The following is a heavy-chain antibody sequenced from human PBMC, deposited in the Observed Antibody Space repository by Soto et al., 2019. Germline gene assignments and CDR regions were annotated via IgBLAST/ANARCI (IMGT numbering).Heavy chain of an antibody. J-gene: IGHJ4*02. D-gene: IGHD4-17*01. CDR2: LGPDGRNT. CDR1: EFSFSRYV. CDR3: VKQMTTWTDSFFDF. V-gene: IGHV3-23*01. Sequence: GGSLRLSCVASEFSFSRYVMTWVRQAAGKGLQWVAGLGPDGRNTFYGESVRGRFTISRDNSRNTLYLQMSSLRAEDTAVYFCVKQMTTWTDSFFDFWGQGIQVTVSS.